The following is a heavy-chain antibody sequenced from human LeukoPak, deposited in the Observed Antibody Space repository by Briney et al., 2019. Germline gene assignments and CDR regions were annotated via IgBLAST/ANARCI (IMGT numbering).Heavy chain of an antibody. D-gene: IGHD6-13*01. CDR2: IYPGDSDT. CDR3: ARQVDCDSSSCFGFDP. Sequence: GESLKISCKGSGYSFTSYWIGWVRQMPGKGLEWMGIIYPGDSDTRYSPSFQGQVTISADKSISTAYLQWSSLKASDTAMYYCARQVDCDSSSCFGFDPWGQGTLVTVSS. CDR1: GYSFTSYW. J-gene: IGHJ5*02. V-gene: IGHV5-51*01.